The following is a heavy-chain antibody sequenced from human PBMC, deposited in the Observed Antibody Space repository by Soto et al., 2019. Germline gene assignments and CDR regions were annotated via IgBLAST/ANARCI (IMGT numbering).Heavy chain of an antibody. Sequence: SETLSLTCTVSGASISGFYWSWIRKSAGKGLEWIGRIYATGTTDYNPSLKSRVMMSVDTSKNQFSLKLSSVTAADTAVYYCARDFGWFGELNPPHNWFDPWGQGTLVTVSS. D-gene: IGHD3-10*01. V-gene: IGHV4-4*07. CDR1: GASISGFY. CDR3: ARDFGWFGELNPPHNWFDP. J-gene: IGHJ5*02. CDR2: IYATGTT.